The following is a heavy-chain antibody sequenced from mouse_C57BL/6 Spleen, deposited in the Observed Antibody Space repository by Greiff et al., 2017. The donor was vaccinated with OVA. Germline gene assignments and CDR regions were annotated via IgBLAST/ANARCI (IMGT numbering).Heavy chain of an antibody. Sequence: QVHVKQSGAELVKPGASVKMSCKASGYTFTTYPIEWMKQNHGKSLEWIGNFHPYNDDTKYNEKFKGKATLTVEKSSSTVYLELSRLTSDDSAVYYCARRGFYDYDEGYFDVWGTGTTVTVSS. V-gene: IGHV1-47*01. J-gene: IGHJ1*03. D-gene: IGHD2-4*01. CDR2: FHPYNDDT. CDR1: GYTFTTYP. CDR3: ARRGFYDYDEGYFDV.